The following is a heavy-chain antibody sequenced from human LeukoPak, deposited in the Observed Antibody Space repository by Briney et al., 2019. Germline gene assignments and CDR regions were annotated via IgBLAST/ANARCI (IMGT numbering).Heavy chain of an antibody. CDR2: ISWNSGSI. V-gene: IGHV3-9*03. CDR1: GFTFDDYA. CDR3: AKGDSGSYPSRKFDY. Sequence: GRSLRLSCAASGFTFDDYAMHWVRQAPGKGLEWVSGISWNSGSIGYADSVKGRFTISRDNAKNSLYLQMNSLRAEDMALYYCAKGDSGSYPSRKFDYWGQGTLVTVSS. D-gene: IGHD1-26*01. J-gene: IGHJ4*02.